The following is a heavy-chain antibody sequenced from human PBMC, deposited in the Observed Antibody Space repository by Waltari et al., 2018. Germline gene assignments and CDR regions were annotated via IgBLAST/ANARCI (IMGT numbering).Heavy chain of an antibody. CDR3: ATSGHSSSWYTSGRWDFQH. CDR1: GYTLTELS. Sequence: QVQLVQSGAEVKKPGASVKVSCKVSGYTLTELSMPWVRQAPGNGLEWMGGFDPEDGETIYAQKFQGRVTMTEDTSTDTAYMELSSLRSEDTAVYYCATSGHSSSWYTSGRWDFQHWGQGTLVTVSS. V-gene: IGHV1-24*01. CDR2: FDPEDGET. J-gene: IGHJ1*01. D-gene: IGHD6-13*01.